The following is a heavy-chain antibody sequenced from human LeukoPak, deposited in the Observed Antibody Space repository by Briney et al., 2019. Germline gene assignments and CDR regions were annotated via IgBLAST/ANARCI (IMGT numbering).Heavy chain of an antibody. CDR2: IYTSGST. CDR3: ARDRYSYGSKYYFDY. Sequence: PSETLSLTCTVSGGSMSSYYWSWIRQPAGKGLEWIGRIYTSGSTNYNPSLKSRVTMSVDTSKNQFSLKLSSVTAADTAVYYCARDRYSYGSKYYFDYWGQGTLVTVSS. J-gene: IGHJ4*02. D-gene: IGHD5-18*01. CDR1: GGSMSSYY. V-gene: IGHV4-4*07.